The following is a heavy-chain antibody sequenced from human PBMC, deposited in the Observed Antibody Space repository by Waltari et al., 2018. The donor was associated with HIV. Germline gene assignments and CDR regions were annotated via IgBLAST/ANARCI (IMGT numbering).Heavy chain of an antibody. CDR3: ARVRYYYDSSGYPYYFDY. V-gene: IGHV1-69*01. CDR1: GGTFSSYA. Sequence: QVQLVQSGAEVKKPGSSVKVSCKASGGTFSSYAISWVRQAPGQGLEWMGGIIPIFGTANYAQKFQGRVTITADESTSTAYMELSSLRSEDTAVYYCARVRYYYDSSGYPYYFDYWGQGTLVTVSS. J-gene: IGHJ4*02. D-gene: IGHD3-22*01. CDR2: IIPIFGTA.